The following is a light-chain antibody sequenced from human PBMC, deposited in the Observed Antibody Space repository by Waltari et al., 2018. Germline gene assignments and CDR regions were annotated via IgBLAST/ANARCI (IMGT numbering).Light chain of an antibody. Sequence: EIVLTQSPATLSLSPGERATLPCRASQSVSSYLSWYQQKPGQAHRLLLYDVSNRATGIPARFSGSGSGTDFTLTISSLASEDFAVYYCQQRGNWPLTFGGGTKVEIK. CDR2: DVS. J-gene: IGKJ4*01. CDR1: QSVSSY. V-gene: IGKV3-11*01. CDR3: QQRGNWPLT.